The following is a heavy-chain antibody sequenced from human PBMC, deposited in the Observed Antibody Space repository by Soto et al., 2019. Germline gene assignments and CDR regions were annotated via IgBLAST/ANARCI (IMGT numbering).Heavy chain of an antibody. D-gene: IGHD6-19*01. V-gene: IGHV3-33*01. CDR3: ARDYYSSGWSGYYYYGMDV. CDR1: GFTFSSYG. CDR2: IWYDGSNK. J-gene: IGHJ6*02. Sequence: GSLRLSCAASGFTFSSYGMHWVRQAPGKGLEWVAVIWYDGSNKYYADSVKGRFTISRDNSKNTLYLQMNSLRAEDTAVYYCARDYYSSGWSGYYYYGMDVWGQGTTVTVSS.